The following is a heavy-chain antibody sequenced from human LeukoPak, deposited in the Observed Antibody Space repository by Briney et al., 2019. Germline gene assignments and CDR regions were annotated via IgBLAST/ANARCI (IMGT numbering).Heavy chain of an antibody. J-gene: IGHJ4*02. CDR2: IFSSGGTI. CDR1: GFTFSSYV. Sequence: GGSLRLSCAASGFTFSSYVMNWVRQAPGKGLEWVSYIFSSGGTIYYADSVKGRFTISRDNAKNSLYLQMNSLRAEDTAVYYCARRGHNWNYDYWGQGTLVTVSS. CDR3: ARRGHNWNYDY. D-gene: IGHD1-7*01. V-gene: IGHV3-48*03.